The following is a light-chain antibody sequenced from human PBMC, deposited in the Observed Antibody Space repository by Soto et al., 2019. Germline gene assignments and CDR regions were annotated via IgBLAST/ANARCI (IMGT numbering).Light chain of an antibody. Sequence: IQLTQSPSFLSASVGDRVTITCRASQGISSYLAWYQQKPGKAPKLLIYAASTLQSGVPSRFSGGGSGTEFTLTISRLQPEDFATYYCQQLNSYPLTCGGGTKVDIK. CDR3: QQLNSYPLT. V-gene: IGKV1-9*01. CDR2: AAS. J-gene: IGKJ4*01. CDR1: QGISSY.